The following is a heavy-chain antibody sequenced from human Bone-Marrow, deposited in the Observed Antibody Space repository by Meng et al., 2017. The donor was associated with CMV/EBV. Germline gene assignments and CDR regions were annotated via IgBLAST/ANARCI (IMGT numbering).Heavy chain of an antibody. D-gene: IGHD6-25*01. CDR3: ASPFELQAANDAFDI. CDR1: GFTFSNYE. Sequence: GESLKISCAASGFTFSNYEMNWVRQAPGKGLEWVSYISSGGSTIYYADSVEGRFTLSRDNAKNSLYLQMNSLRAEETAVYYCASPFELQAANDAFDIWGQGTMVTVSS. V-gene: IGHV3-48*03. J-gene: IGHJ3*02. CDR2: ISSGGSTI.